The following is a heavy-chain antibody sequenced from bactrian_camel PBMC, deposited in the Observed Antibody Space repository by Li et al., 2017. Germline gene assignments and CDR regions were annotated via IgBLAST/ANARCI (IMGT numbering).Heavy chain of an antibody. J-gene: IGHJ4*01. CDR3: GADHRPLCLVAGTNYENTN. CDR1: GYVYGYKC. Sequence: HVQLVESGGGSVRAGGSLRLACAASGYVYGYKCMGWFRQAPGTERERVAHINSRGGATYYADSVKGRFTFSQDDAGKTYLQMNSLKPEDTGMYYCGADHRPLCLVAGTNYENTNWGQGTQVTVS. V-gene: IGHV3S54*01. D-gene: IGHD4*01. CDR2: INSRGGAT.